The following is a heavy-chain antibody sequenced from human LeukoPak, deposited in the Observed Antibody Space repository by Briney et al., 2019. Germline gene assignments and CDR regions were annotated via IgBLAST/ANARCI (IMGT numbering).Heavy chain of an antibody. CDR2: VYYSGST. D-gene: IGHD6-6*01. J-gene: IGHJ6*03. Sequence: SETLSLTCTVSGGSISSYYWSWIRQPPGKGLEWIGYVYYSGSTNYNPSLKSRVTISVDTSKNQFSLKLSSVTAADTAVYYCARGASSSSGGYYYYYMDVWGKGTTVTVSS. V-gene: IGHV4-59*01. CDR3: ARGASSSSGGYYYYYMDV. CDR1: GGSISSYY.